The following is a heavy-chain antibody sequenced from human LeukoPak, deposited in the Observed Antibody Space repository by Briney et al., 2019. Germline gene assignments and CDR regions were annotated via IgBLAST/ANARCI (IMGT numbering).Heavy chain of an antibody. CDR1: GVSISSSSYY. CDR3: ARQVGLWFGEICNGFDY. V-gene: IGHV4-39*01. D-gene: IGHD3-10*01. J-gene: IGHJ4*02. Sequence: PSETLSLTCTVSGVSISSSSYYWGWIRHPPGKGLEWIGSIYYIGSTYYNPSLKSRVTISVDTSKNQFSLELSSVTAADTAVYYCARQVGLWFGEICNGFDYWGQGTLVTVSA. CDR2: IYYIGST.